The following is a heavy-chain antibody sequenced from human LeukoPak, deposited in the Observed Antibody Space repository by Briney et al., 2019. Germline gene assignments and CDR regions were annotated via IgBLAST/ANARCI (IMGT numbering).Heavy chain of an antibody. CDR3: ARDLPDPYGDYRYYYYGMDV. Sequence: ASVKVSCKASGYTLTSYGISWVRQAPGQGLEWMGWISAYNGNTNYAQKLQGRVTMTTDTSTSTAYMELRSLRSDDTAVYYCARDLPDPYGDYRYYYYGMDVWGQGTTVTVSS. D-gene: IGHD4-17*01. J-gene: IGHJ6*02. CDR2: ISAYNGNT. CDR1: GYTLTSYG. V-gene: IGHV1-18*01.